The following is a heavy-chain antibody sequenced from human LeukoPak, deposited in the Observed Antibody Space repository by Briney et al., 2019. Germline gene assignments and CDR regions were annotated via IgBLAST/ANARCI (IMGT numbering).Heavy chain of an antibody. CDR2: ISGSGGST. Sequence: GGSLRLSCAASGFTLSSYAMSCVRQAPGKGLEWVSAISGSGGSTYYADSVKGRLTISRDNSKNTLCLQMNSLRAEDTAVYYCTYGDYPLTYWGQGTLVSVSS. V-gene: IGHV3-23*01. CDR1: GFTLSSYA. D-gene: IGHD4-17*01. CDR3: TYGDYPLTY. J-gene: IGHJ4*02.